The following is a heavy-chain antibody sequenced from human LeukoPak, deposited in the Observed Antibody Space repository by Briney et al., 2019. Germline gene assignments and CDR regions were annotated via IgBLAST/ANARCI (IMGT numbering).Heavy chain of an antibody. D-gene: IGHD3-3*02. V-gene: IGHV3-74*01. CDR2: INSDGSWT. CDR3: VSFFETY. J-gene: IGHJ4*02. CDR1: GNYW. Sequence: GGSLRLSCAASGNYWMHWVRQAPGKGLVWVSHINSDGSWTSYADSVKGRFTISKDNAKNTVYLQMNNLRAEDTAVYYCVSFFETYWGRGTLVTVSS.